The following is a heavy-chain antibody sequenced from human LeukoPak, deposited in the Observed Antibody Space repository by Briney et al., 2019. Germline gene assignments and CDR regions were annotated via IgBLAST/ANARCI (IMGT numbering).Heavy chain of an antibody. CDR1: GFTFSYYG. Sequence: GGSLRLSCAASGFTFSYYGFHWVRQAPGKGLEWVAFIRYDGNDKFYAESVKGRFTISRDTSRNTLYLQMNSLRLEDTAVYYCAKDLMRDRWFGESWGQGTLVTVSS. D-gene: IGHD3-10*01. J-gene: IGHJ5*02. CDR3: AKDLMRDRWFGES. V-gene: IGHV3-30*02. CDR2: IRYDGNDK.